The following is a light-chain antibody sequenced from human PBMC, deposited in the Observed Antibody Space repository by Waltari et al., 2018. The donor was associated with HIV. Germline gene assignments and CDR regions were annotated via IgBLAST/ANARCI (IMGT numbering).Light chain of an antibody. CDR1: SSAVGAYIS. CDR3: SSYAGSNTL. J-gene: IGLJ3*02. CDR2: EVS. Sequence: QSALTQPPSASGSPGPSATIPSPGTSSAVGAYISVSWYQQHPGKAPKLVIYEVSKRPSGVPDRFSGSKSGSTASLTVSGLQAEDEADYYCSSYAGSNTLFGGGTKLTVL. V-gene: IGLV2-8*01.